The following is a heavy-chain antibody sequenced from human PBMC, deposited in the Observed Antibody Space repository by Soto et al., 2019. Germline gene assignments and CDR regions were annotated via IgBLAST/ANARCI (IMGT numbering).Heavy chain of an antibody. Sequence: QPQLVQSGAEVRKPGASVNVSCKASGYTFTTYGISWVRQAPGQGLEWMGWIGGYNGDSHTAQKFQDRLTMTRDTSTKTAYMELRSLRSDDTAVYYCARVANNGWPLEYDYGGQGTLVTVSS. V-gene: IGHV1-18*04. J-gene: IGHJ4*02. CDR1: GYTFTTYG. CDR3: ARVANNGWPLEYDY. CDR2: IGGYNGDS. D-gene: IGHD6-19*01.